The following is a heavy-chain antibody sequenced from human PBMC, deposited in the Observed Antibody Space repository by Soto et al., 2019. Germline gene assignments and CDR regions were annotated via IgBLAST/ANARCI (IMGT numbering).Heavy chain of an antibody. J-gene: IGHJ4*02. V-gene: IGHV1-3*01. D-gene: IGHD3-22*01. Sequence: ASVKVSCKASGYTFTSYAMHWGRQAPGQRLEWMGWINAGNVNTKYSQKFQGRVTITRDTSASTAYMELSSLRSEDTAVYYCARVPTMIVVDYFDYWGQGTLVAVSS. CDR2: INAGNVNT. CDR3: ARVPTMIVVDYFDY. CDR1: GYTFTSYA.